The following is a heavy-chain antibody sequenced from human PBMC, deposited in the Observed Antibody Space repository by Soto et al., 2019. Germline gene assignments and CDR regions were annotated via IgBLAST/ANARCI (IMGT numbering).Heavy chain of an antibody. V-gene: IGHV3-48*01. CDR2: ISSSSSTI. CDR1: GFTFSSYS. CDR3: ARGPRGPVGIADKIIAEYFQH. Sequence: GGSLRLSCAASGFTFSSYSMNWVRQAPGKGLEWVSYISSSSSTIYYADSVKGRFTISRDNAKNSLYLQMNSLRAEDTAVYYCARGPRGPVGIADKIIAEYFQHWGQGTLVTVSS. J-gene: IGHJ1*01. D-gene: IGHD6-13*01.